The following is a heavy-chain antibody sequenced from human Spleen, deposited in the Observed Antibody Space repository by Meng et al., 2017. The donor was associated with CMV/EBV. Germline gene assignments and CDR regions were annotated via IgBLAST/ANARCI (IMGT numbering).Heavy chain of an antibody. CDR3: SRGGPPNNWGFDL. V-gene: IGHV4-59*12. D-gene: IGHD7-27*01. J-gene: IGHJ4*02. CDR1: GGSISSYY. CDR2: IYYSGST. Sequence: QVQLQESGPGLVKPSETLSLTCTVSGGSISSYYWSWIRQPPGKGLEWIGYIYYSGSTNYNPSLKSRVTISVDTSKNQFSLQLSSVIPEDTAIYFCSRGGPPNNWGFDLWGQGTLVTVSS.